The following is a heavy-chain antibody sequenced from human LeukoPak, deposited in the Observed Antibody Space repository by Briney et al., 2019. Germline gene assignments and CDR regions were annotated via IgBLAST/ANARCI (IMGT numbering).Heavy chain of an antibody. V-gene: IGHV3-48*03. CDR1: GFTFRTYG. CDR3: TREIDF. Sequence: GGSLRLSCAASGFTFRTYGMNWVRQAPGKGLEWVSYISSSGDTIYYADAVRGRFTISGDNAKNSLYLQMDSLRAEDTAVYFCTREIDFWGQGSLVTVSS. J-gene: IGHJ4*02. CDR2: ISSSGDTI.